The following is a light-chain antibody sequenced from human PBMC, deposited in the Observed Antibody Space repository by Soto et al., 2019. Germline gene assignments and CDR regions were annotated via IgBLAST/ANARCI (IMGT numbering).Light chain of an antibody. CDR2: GAS. V-gene: IGKV3-20*01. Sequence: EIMLTQSPGTLSLSPGERATLSCRASQSVRSSFLAWYQQKPGQAPRLLMHGASNRATGIPDRFSGSGSGTDFTLTISRLAPEDSAVYFCQQYGASLYTFGQGTMLEIK. CDR3: QQYGASLYT. CDR1: QSVRSSF. J-gene: IGKJ2*01.